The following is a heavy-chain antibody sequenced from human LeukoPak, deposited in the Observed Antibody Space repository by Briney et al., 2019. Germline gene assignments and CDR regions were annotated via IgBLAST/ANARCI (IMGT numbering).Heavy chain of an antibody. J-gene: IGHJ5*01. D-gene: IGHD3-22*01. CDR3: AREYHSSGPNCFES. CDR1: VFTNEDYA. CDR2: IDWVVVGT. Sequence: GGSLRLSGAADVFTNEDYAMSWVRHAPGKGLGWVYVIDWVVVGTGYADSVKGRFTISREQTQNSLYLQMRRAEAQNTAVYYCAREYHSSGPNCFESWGQGTLVTVSS. V-gene: IGHV3-20*04.